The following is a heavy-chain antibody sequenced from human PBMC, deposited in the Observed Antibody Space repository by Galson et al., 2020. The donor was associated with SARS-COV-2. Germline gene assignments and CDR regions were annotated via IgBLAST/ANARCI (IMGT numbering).Heavy chain of an antibody. CDR3: ARAKGGGYYDGMDV. CDR1: GFTFSSYG. D-gene: IGHD3-16*01. V-gene: IGHV3-30*03. J-gene: IGHJ6*02. Sequence: GESLKISCAASGFTFSSYGMHWVRQAPGKGLEWVAVISYDGSNKYYADSVKGRFTISRDNSKNTLYLQMNSLRAEDTAVYYCARAKGGGYYDGMDVCGQGTTVTVSS. CDR2: ISYDGSNK.